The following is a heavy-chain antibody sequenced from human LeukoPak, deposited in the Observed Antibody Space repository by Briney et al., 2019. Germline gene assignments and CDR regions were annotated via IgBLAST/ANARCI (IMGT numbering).Heavy chain of an antibody. Sequence: SETLSLTCTVSGCSISSSSYYCGCIRQPPGKVLEWIGEIYHRGSTYYHPSLNSRVTILVDNTKHQFSLMLSSVTAAESALYYCARVRGYVQLGVDPWGQGTLVTVSS. D-gene: IGHD3-22*01. CDR1: GCSISSSSYY. V-gene: IGHV4-39*07. CDR3: ARVRGYVQLGVDP. J-gene: IGHJ5*02. CDR2: IYHRGST.